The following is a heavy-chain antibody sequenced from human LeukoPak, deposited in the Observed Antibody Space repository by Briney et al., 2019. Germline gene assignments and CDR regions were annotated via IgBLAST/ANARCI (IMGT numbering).Heavy chain of an antibody. CDR3: ARGDSYGTVWY. Sequence: SETLSLTCTVSGGSISSSSYYWGWIRQPPGKDLEWMGRIHYSGSTYYNPSLKSRVTISVDTSKNQFSLKLNSVTAADTAVYYCARGDSYGTVWYWGQGTLVTISS. CDR2: IHYSGST. D-gene: IGHD5-18*01. CDR1: GGSISSSSYY. J-gene: IGHJ4*02. V-gene: IGHV4-39*07.